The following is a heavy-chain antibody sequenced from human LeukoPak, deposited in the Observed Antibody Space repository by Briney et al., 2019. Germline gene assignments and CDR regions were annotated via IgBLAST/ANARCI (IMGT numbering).Heavy chain of an antibody. CDR2: INHSGST. CDR3: ARDPGGPLGKGYFDY. Sequence: SETLSLTCAVYGGSFSGYYWSWIRQPPGKGLEWIGEINHSGSTNYNPSLKSRVTISVDTSKNQFSLKLSSVTAADTAVYYCARDPGGPLGKGYFDYWGQGTLVTVSS. D-gene: IGHD7-27*01. V-gene: IGHV4-34*01. CDR1: GGSFSGYY. J-gene: IGHJ4*02.